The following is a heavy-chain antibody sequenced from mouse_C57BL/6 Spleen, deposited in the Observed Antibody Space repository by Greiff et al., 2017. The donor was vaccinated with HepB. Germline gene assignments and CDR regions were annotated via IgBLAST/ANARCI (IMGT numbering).Heavy chain of an antibody. CDR2: ISGGGGNT. CDR1: GFTFSSYT. CDR3: ARRTYYSAMDY. D-gene: IGHD2-12*01. V-gene: IGHV5-9*01. J-gene: IGHJ4*01. Sequence: EVQRVESGGGLVKPGGSLKLSCAASGFTFSSYTMSWVRQTPEKRLEWVATISGGGGNTYYPDSVKGRFTISRDNAKNTLYLQMSSLRSEDTALYYCARRTYYSAMDYWGQGTSVTVSS.